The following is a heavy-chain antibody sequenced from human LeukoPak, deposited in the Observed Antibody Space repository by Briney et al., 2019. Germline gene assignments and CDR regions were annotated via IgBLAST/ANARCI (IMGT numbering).Heavy chain of an antibody. CDR2: ISSSGSTI. J-gene: IGHJ4*02. V-gene: IGHV3-48*03. CDR1: GFTFSSYE. D-gene: IGHD5-18*01. Sequence: GGSLRLSCAASGFTFSSYEMNWVRQAPGKGLEWVSYISSSGSTIYYADSVKGRFISSRDNTKNSLYLQMNSLRAEDTAVYYCARDLSGVTGYTYGRGIDYWGQGTLVTVSS. CDR3: ARDLSGVTGYTYGRGIDY.